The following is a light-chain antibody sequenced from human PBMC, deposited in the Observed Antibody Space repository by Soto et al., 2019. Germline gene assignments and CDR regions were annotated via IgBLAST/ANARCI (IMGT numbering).Light chain of an antibody. J-gene: IGKJ1*01. CDR3: QQYDSSPWT. Sequence: ETVLTQSPGTLSLSPGERATLSCRASQDIRSNYLAWYRQTPGQAPLLLIYGASKRASGIADRFSGSGSGTDFTLIISRLEPEDFALYYCQQYDSSPWTFGQGTKVDIK. CDR2: GAS. V-gene: IGKV3-20*01. CDR1: QDIRSNY.